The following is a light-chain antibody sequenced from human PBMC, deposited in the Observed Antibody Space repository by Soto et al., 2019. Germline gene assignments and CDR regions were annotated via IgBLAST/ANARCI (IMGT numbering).Light chain of an antibody. V-gene: IGKV1-5*03. CDR3: QQYNDNWT. CDR2: KAS. Sequence: DIQMTQSPSTLSASVGDRVTITCRASQSISSWLAWYQQKPGTAPKLLIYKASTLQSGVPSRFSGGGSGTEFTLTISSLQPDDSATYYCQQYNDNWTFGQGTKVEIK. J-gene: IGKJ1*01. CDR1: QSISSW.